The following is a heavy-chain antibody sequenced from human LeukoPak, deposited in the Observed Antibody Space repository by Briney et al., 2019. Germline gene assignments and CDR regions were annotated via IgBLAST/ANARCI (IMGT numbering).Heavy chain of an antibody. Sequence: ASVKVSCKPSGYTFTGYFIHWVRQAPGQGLEFTGWINPNSGGTNYAQKFQGRVTMTRDTSISTAYMELNKLRSDDTAVYYCARAVTAAPGAFDIWGQGTMVTVSS. J-gene: IGHJ3*02. D-gene: IGHD2-21*02. CDR1: GYTFTGYF. CDR3: ARAVTAAPGAFDI. CDR2: INPNSGGT. V-gene: IGHV1-2*02.